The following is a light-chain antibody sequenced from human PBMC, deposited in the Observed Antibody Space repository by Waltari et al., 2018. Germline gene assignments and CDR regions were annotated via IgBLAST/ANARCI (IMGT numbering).Light chain of an antibody. CDR2: DAS. CDR1: QDIRKY. CDR3: QQYKDLPRT. V-gene: IGKV1-33*01. Sequence: DIQMTQAPSSMSASVGDRVSITCQASQDIRKYLSWYQQKPGKAPKLLIYDASNLETGVPSRVSGSASGTDFTFTISSLQPEDIATYYCQQYKDLPRTFGQGTKVEFK. J-gene: IGKJ1*01.